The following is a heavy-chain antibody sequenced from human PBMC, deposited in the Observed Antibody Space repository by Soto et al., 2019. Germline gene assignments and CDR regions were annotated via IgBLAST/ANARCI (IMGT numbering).Heavy chain of an antibody. J-gene: IGHJ4*02. CDR1: GFTFSGYG. CDR3: ASLIAVADVDY. Sequence: QVQLVESGGGVVQPGRSLRLSCAASGFTFSGYGMHWVRHAPGKGLEWVAVIWYDGSNKYYADSVKGRFTISRDNSKNTLYLQMNSLRAEYTAVYYCASLIAVADVDYWGQGTLVTVSS. CDR2: IWYDGSNK. D-gene: IGHD6-19*01. V-gene: IGHV3-33*01.